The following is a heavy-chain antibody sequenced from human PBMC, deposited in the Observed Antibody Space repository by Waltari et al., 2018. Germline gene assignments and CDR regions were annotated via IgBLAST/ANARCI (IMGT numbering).Heavy chain of an antibody. D-gene: IGHD4-17*01. V-gene: IGHV3-33*01. Sequence: QVQLVESGGGVVQPGRSLRLSCAASGFTFSNYGMHWVRQAPGKGLEWVGVIWYDGSNKYYADSVKGRFTISRDNSKNTVSLQMNSLRAEDTAVYYCVRDYGERDFDHWGQGTLVTVSS. CDR2: IWYDGSNK. CDR3: VRDYGERDFDH. CDR1: GFTFSNYG. J-gene: IGHJ4*02.